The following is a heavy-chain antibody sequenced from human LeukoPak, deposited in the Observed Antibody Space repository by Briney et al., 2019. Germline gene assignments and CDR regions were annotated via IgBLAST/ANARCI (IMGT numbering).Heavy chain of an antibody. J-gene: IGHJ3*02. CDR2: INPNSGGT. CDR3: ARGIGGYSYGNAFDI. Sequence: ASVKVSCKASGYTFTGYYMHWVRQAPGQGLERMGWINPNSGGTNYEQKFQGRVTMTRDTSISTAYMELSRLRSDDTAVYYCARGIGGYSYGNAFDIWGQGTMVTVSS. D-gene: IGHD5-18*01. V-gene: IGHV1-2*02. CDR1: GYTFTGYY.